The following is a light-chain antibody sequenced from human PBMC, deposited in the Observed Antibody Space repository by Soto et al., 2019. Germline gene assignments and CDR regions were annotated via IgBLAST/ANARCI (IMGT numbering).Light chain of an antibody. CDR3: QQSHSTPWT. CDR1: QTITTY. CDR2: GAS. J-gene: IGKJ1*01. V-gene: IGKV1-39*01. Sequence: DIQMTQSPSSLSASVGDRVTITCRASQTITTYVNWYQQKPGKAPQLLIYGASSLQSGVPSRFTGSGSGTDFTLTISSLQPEDFATYHCQQSHSTPWTFGQGTKVEI.